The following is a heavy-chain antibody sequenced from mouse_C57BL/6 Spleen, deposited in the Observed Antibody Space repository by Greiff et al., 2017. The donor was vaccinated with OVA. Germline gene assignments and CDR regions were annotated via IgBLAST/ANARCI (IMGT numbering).Heavy chain of an antibody. CDR3: TRDRYYGSRYEAWFAY. D-gene: IGHD1-1*01. CDR1: GFTFSSYA. Sequence: EVKVVESGEGLVKPGGSLKLSCAASGFTFSSYAMSWVRQTPEKRLEWVAYISSGGDYIYYADTVKGRFTISRDNARNTLYLQMSSLKSEDTAMYYCTRDRYYGSRYEAWFAYWGQGTLVTVSA. J-gene: IGHJ3*01. CDR2: ISSGGDYI. V-gene: IGHV5-9-1*02.